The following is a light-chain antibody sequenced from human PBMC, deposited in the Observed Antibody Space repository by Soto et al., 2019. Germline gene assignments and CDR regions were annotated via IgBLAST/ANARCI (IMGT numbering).Light chain of an antibody. CDR1: STDFVGYNR. Sequence: QSALTQPPSVSGSPGQSVTISCTGTSTDFVGYNRVSWYQQPPGTAPKLMIYEVSKRPSGVPDRFSGSKSGNTASLTISGLQAADEADYYCSSYTNINTRACVFGTGTKVTVL. V-gene: IGLV2-18*02. CDR2: EVS. J-gene: IGLJ1*01. CDR3: SSYTNINTRACV.